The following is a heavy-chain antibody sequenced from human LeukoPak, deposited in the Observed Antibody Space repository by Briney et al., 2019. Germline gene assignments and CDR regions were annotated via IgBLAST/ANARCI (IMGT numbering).Heavy chain of an antibody. CDR2: IYYSGST. CDR1: GGSISSYY. J-gene: IGHJ6*03. CDR3: ARNPKGYCSGGSCNRYYYYYYYMDV. V-gene: IGHV4-59*01. Sequence: SETLSLTCTVSGGSISSYYWSWIRQPPGKGLEWIGYIYYSGSTNYNPSLKSRVTISVDTFKNQLSLKLSFVTAADTAVYYCARNPKGYCSGGSCNRYYYYYYYMDVWGKGTTVTVSS. D-gene: IGHD2-15*01.